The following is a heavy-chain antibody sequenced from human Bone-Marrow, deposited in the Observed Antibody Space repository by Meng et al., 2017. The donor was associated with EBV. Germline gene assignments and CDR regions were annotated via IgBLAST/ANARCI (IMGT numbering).Heavy chain of an antibody. Sequence: QGGLQESGPGCVKASGTLSLTCGVSGGSISSSNWWSWVRQPPGKGLEWIGEIYHSGSTNYNPSLKSRVTISVDKSKNQFSLKLSSVTAADTAVYYCASLAAAGPPFDYWGQGTLVTVSS. CDR1: GGSISSSNW. J-gene: IGHJ4*02. CDR3: ASLAAAGPPFDY. D-gene: IGHD6-13*01. CDR2: IYHSGST. V-gene: IGHV4-4*02.